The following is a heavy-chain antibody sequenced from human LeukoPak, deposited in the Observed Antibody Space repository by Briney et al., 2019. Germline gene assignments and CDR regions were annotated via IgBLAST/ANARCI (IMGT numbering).Heavy chain of an antibody. CDR1: GGTFTSYA. V-gene: IGHV1-69*13. Sequence: ASVKVSCKASGGTFTSYAISWVRQAPGQGLEWMGGIITIISTANYAQKFQGRVTITADESTSTAYMELSSLRSEDTAVYYCARSSGFWGGYYIGLEDWFDPWGQGTLVTVSS. CDR2: IITIISTA. D-gene: IGHD3-3*01. CDR3: ARSSGFWGGYYIGLEDWFDP. J-gene: IGHJ5*02.